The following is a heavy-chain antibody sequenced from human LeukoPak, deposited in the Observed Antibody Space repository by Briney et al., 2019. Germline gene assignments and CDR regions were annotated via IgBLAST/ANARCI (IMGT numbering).Heavy chain of an antibody. V-gene: IGHV5-51*01. Sequence: GESLKISCKGSGYSFTSYWIGWVRQMPGKGLEWMGVIYPGDSDTRYSPSFQGQVTISADKSISTAYLQWSSLKASDTAMYYCARLVSLWFGEFNLGFDYWGQGTLVTVPS. D-gene: IGHD3-10*01. CDR3: ARLVSLWFGEFNLGFDY. CDR2: IYPGDSDT. J-gene: IGHJ4*02. CDR1: GYSFTSYW.